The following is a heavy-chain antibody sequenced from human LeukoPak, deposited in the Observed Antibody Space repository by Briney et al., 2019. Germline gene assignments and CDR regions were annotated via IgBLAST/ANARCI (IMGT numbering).Heavy chain of an antibody. D-gene: IGHD3-22*01. CDR3: ARGPITMIVVDQFDY. Sequence: SETLSLTCAVSGGSISSGGYSWSWIRQPPGKGLEWIVYIYHSGSTYYNPSLKSRVTISVDRSKNQFSLKLSSVTAADTAVYYCARGPITMIVVDQFDYWGQGTLVTVSS. CDR1: GGSISSGGYS. V-gene: IGHV4-30-2*01. J-gene: IGHJ4*02. CDR2: IYHSGST.